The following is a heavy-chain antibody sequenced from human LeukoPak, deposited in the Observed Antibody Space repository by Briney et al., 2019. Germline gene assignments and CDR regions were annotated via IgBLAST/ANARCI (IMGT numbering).Heavy chain of an antibody. Sequence: PGGSLRLSCAASGSTFSSYETNWVRQAPGKGLEWVSYISSSGSTIYYADSVKGRFTISRDDAKNSLYLQMNSLRAEDTAVYYCASTIVVVPAAMDYWGQGTLVTVSS. CDR3: ASTIVVVPAAMDY. V-gene: IGHV3-48*03. J-gene: IGHJ4*02. CDR2: ISSSGSTI. CDR1: GSTFSSYE. D-gene: IGHD2-2*01.